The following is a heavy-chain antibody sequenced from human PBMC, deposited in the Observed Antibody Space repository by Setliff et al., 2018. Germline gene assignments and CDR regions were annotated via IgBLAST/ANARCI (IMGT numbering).Heavy chain of an antibody. Sequence: ASVKVSCKASGYTFTNYGINWVRQAPGQGLEWMGWISAYAQKFQGRVTMTADTPTSTAYMELRGLTSDDTAVYYCARAPGTVVVPASRSAFDIWGQGTMVTVSS. V-gene: IGHV1-18*01. J-gene: IGHJ3*02. CDR3: ARAPGTVVVPASRSAFDI. D-gene: IGHD2-2*01. CDR1: GYTFTNYG. CDR2: ISA.